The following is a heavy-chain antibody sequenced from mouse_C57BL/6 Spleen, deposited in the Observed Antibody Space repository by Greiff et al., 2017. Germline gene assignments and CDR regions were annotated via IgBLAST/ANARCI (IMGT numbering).Heavy chain of an antibody. CDR2: IYPGGGYT. D-gene: IGHD1-1*01. V-gene: IGHV1-63*01. CDR1: GYTFTNYW. J-gene: IGHJ4*01. CDR3: ARSEYGGRYVLDY. Sequence: QVQLKQSGAELVRPGTSVKMSCKASGYTFTNYWIGWAKQRPGHGLEWIGDIYPGGGYTNYNEKFKGKATLTADKSSSTAYMQFSSLTSEDSAIYYCARSEYGGRYVLDYWGQGTSVAVSS.